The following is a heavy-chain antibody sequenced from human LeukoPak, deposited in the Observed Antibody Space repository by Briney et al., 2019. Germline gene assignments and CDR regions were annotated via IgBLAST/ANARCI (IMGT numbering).Heavy chain of an antibody. CDR1: GYTFSAYY. Sequence: ASVKVSCKASGYTFSAYYMHWVRQAPGQGLEWMGIINPSGGSTSYAQKFQGRVTMTRDTSTSTVYMELSSLRSEDTAVYYCASVSYRYFDWLLSHDAFDIWGQGTMVTVSS. CDR2: INPSGGST. J-gene: IGHJ3*02. V-gene: IGHV1-46*01. D-gene: IGHD3-9*01. CDR3: ASVSYRYFDWLLSHDAFDI.